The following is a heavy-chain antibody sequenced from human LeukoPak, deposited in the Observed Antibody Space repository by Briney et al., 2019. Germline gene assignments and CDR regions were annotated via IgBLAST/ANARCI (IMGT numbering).Heavy chain of an antibody. V-gene: IGHV1-18*01. CDR1: RYTFTSYG. CDR3: ARRDIVATSYYYGMDV. D-gene: IGHD5-12*01. Sequence: ASVKVSCKASRYTFTSYGISWVRQAPGQGLEWMGWISAYNGNTNYAPKLQGRVTITTDTSTRKAYMELRSLRSDDTAVYYCARRDIVATSYYYGMDVWGQGTTVTVSS. CDR2: ISAYNGNT. J-gene: IGHJ6*02.